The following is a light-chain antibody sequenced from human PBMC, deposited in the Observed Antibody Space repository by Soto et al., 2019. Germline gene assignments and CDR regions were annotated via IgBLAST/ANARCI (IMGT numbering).Light chain of an antibody. Sequence: QSVLTQPPSVSGAPGQRVTISCTGSSSNIGAGYDVHWYQQLPGTAPKLLLYGNSNRPSGVPDRFSGSKSGTSASLAITGLQAEDEADYCCQSYDSSRSGDVFGTGTKLTVL. V-gene: IGLV1-40*01. CDR2: GNS. CDR3: QSYDSSRSGDV. J-gene: IGLJ1*01. CDR1: SSNIGAGYD.